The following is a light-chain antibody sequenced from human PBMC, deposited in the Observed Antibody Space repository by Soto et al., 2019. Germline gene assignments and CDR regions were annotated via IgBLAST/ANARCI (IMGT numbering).Light chain of an antibody. CDR3: NSYTSSSTPYV. J-gene: IGLJ1*01. V-gene: IGLV2-14*01. Sequence: QSVLTQPASVSGSPGQSITISCTGTSSDVGAYNYVSWYQQYPGKAPKLMIYEVSNRPSGVSNRFSGSKSGNTASLTISGLQAEDEADYYCNSYTSSSTPYVFGTGTKVTVL. CDR2: EVS. CDR1: SSDVGAYNY.